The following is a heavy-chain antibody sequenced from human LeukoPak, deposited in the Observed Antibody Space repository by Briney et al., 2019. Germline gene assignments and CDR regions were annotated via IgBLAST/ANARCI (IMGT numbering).Heavy chain of an antibody. CDR3: ASDSSSSFPNYLDY. Sequence: GGSLRLSCAASGFTFSSYAMHWVRRAPGKGLEWVAIISYDGSNTYYADSVKGRFTISRDNSRNTLYLQMNSLRAEDTAVYYCASDSSSSFPNYLDYWGQGTLVTVSS. D-gene: IGHD6-6*01. J-gene: IGHJ4*02. CDR2: ISYDGSNT. CDR1: GFTFSSYA. V-gene: IGHV3-30-3*01.